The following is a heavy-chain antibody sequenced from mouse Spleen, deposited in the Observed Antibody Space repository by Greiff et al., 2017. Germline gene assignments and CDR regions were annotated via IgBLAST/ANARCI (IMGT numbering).Heavy chain of an antibody. CDR1: GFTFSSYA. CDR3: ARNDYDGARYFDV. J-gene: IGHJ1*01. Sequence: EVKVVESGGGLVKLGGSLKLSCAASGFTFSSYAMSWVRQTPEKRLEWVATISSGGGNTYYPDSVKGRFTISRDNAKNTLYLQMSSLKSEDTAMYYCARNDYDGARYFDVWGAGTTVTVSS. D-gene: IGHD2-4*01. V-gene: IGHV5-9*04. CDR2: ISSGGGNT.